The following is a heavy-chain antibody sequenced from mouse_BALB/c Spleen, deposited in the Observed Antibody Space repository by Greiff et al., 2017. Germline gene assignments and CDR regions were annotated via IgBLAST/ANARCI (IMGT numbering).Heavy chain of an antibody. J-gene: IGHJ2*01. D-gene: IGHD2-3*01. Sequence: EVKLVESGGGLVKPGGSLKLSCAASGFTFSSYAMSWVRQTPEKRLEWVASISSGGSTYYPDSVKGRFTISRDNARNILYLQMSSLRSEDTAMYYCARGGDGYYYFDYWGQGTTLTVSS. CDR1: GFTFSSYA. V-gene: IGHV5-6-5*01. CDR3: ARGGDGYYYFDY. CDR2: ISSGGST.